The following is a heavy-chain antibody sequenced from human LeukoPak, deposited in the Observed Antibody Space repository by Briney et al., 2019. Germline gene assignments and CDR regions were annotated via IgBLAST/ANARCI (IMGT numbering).Heavy chain of an antibody. J-gene: IGHJ4*02. CDR1: GFTFSSYS. V-gene: IGHV3-21*01. D-gene: IGHD2-2*01. CDR2: ISSSSSYI. CDR3: AKAQEDQLLPIDY. Sequence: GGSLRLSCAASGFTFSSYSMNWVRQAPGKGLEWVSSISSSSSYIYYADSVKGRFTISRDNAKNSLYLQMNSLRAEDTAVYYCAKAQEDQLLPIDYWGQGTLVTVSS.